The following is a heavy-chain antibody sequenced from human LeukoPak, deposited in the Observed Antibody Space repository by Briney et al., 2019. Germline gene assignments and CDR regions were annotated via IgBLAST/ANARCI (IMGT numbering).Heavy chain of an antibody. V-gene: IGHV4-34*01. D-gene: IGHD6-19*01. J-gene: IGHJ4*02. CDR1: GGFFSGYY. CDR3: ASGTGYSSGWSAYYFDY. CDR2: INHSGST. Sequence: SETLSLTCAVYGGFFSGYYWSWIRQPPGKGLEWIGEINHSGSTNYNPSLKSRVTISVDTSKNQFSLKLSSVTAADTAVYYCASGTGYSSGWSAYYFDYWGQGTLVTVSS.